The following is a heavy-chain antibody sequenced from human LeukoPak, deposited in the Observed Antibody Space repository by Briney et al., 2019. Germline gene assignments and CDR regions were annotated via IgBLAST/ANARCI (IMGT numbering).Heavy chain of an antibody. J-gene: IGHJ4*02. CDR3: TRDITLTRGGRSDY. Sequence: GSLRLSCAASGFPFSSYWMYWVRQAPGKGLVWVSRINSDGKTTNYADSVKGRFTISRDNAENTLYLQMNSERRDDTSVYYCTRDITLTRGGRSDYWGQGTLVTVSA. D-gene: IGHD3-10*01. V-gene: IGHV3-74*01. CDR1: GFPFSSYW. CDR2: INSDGKTT.